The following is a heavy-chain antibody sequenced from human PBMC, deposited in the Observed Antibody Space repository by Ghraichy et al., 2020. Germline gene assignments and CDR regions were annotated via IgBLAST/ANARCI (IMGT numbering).Heavy chain of an antibody. CDR3: AREAGSPALYYFDF. CDR1: GGTFSRST. CDR2: IVPIFGTS. J-gene: IGHJ4*02. V-gene: IGHV1-69*13. Sequence: SVKVSCKASGGTFSRSTISWVRQAPGQGLEWMGGIVPIFGTSNYARKFQGRVTITADESTNTAYMELSSLRSDDTAVYYCAREAGSPALYYFDFWGQGTLVTVSS. D-gene: IGHD3-10*01.